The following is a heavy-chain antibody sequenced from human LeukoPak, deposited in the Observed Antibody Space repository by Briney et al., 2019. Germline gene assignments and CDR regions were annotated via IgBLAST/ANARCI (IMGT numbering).Heavy chain of an antibody. CDR3: ARGSIYSYGHPFDY. CDR2: INHSGST. CDR1: GFSFSGYY. J-gene: IGHJ4*02. D-gene: IGHD5-18*01. Sequence: SETLSLTCAAYGFSFSGYYWSWIRQPPGKGLEWIGEINHSGSTNYNPSLKSRVTISVDTSKNQFSLKMSSVTAADTAVYYCARGSIYSYGHPFDYWGQGTLVTVSS. V-gene: IGHV4-34*01.